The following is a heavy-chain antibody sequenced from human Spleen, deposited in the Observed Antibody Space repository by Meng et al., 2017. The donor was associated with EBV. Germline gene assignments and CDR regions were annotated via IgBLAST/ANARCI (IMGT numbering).Heavy chain of an antibody. CDR2: INQSGSI. J-gene: IGHJ4*02. D-gene: IGHD1-26*01. CDR3: ARGPYYE. V-gene: IGHV4-34*01. CDR1: GGSFSSYY. Sequence: QLKLQESGPGQVKPSETLSLTCAVSGGSFSSYYWSWIRQPPGKGLEWIGEINQSGSIYYNPSLMGRVTISGDTSRNQFSLKLISVTAADTAVYYCARGPYYEWGQGTLVTRLL.